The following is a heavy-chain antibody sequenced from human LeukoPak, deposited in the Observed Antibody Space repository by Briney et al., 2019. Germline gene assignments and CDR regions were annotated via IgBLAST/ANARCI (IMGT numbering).Heavy chain of an antibody. Sequence: GSSVKVSCKASGGTFSSYAISWVRQAPGQGLEWMGGIIPIFGTANYAQKFQGKVTITADESTSTAYMELSSLRPEDTAVYYCASGGYTSSWYVVDYWGQGTLVTVSS. CDR2: IIPIFGTA. V-gene: IGHV1-69*01. CDR1: GGTFSSYA. J-gene: IGHJ4*02. D-gene: IGHD6-13*01. CDR3: ASGGYTSSWYVVDY.